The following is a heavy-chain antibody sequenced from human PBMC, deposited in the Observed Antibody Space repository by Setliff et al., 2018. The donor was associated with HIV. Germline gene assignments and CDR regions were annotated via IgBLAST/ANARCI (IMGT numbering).Heavy chain of an antibody. D-gene: IGHD3-10*01. Sequence: PSETLSLTCTVSGASITSHNWTWIRQPPGKGLEWIGEINHDRTTNYNPSLKSRVTMSVDTSKNQFSLKLTSVTAADTAVYYCARDPWFGESENYYYYYYMDVWGKGTTVTVSS. CDR1: GASITSHN. V-gene: IGHV4-34*01. J-gene: IGHJ6*03. CDR3: ARDPWFGESENYYYYYYMDV. CDR2: INHDRTT.